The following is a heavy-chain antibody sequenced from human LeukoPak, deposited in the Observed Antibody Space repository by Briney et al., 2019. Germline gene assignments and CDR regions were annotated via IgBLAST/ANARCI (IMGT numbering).Heavy chain of an antibody. J-gene: IGHJ3*02. CDR1: GGSFSGYY. CDR2: INHSGST. CDR3: ARQMGGDYYLGAFDI. V-gene: IGHV4-34*01. Sequence: SETLSLTCAVYGGSFSGYYWSWIRQPPGKGLEWIGEINHSGSTNYNPSLKSRVTISVDTSKNQFSLKLSSVTAADTAVYYCARQMGGDYYLGAFDIWGQGTMVTVSS. D-gene: IGHD4-17*01.